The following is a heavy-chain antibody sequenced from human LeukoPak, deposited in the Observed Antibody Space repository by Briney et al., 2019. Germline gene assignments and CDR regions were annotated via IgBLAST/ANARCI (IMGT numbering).Heavy chain of an antibody. D-gene: IGHD3-22*01. CDR1: GFSFRTYW. CDR2: ITASGGGT. CDR3: AARPSDRTGYYYD. V-gene: IGHV3-23*01. Sequence: GGSLRLSCTASGFSFRTYWMHWVRHAPGKGLEWVSAITASGGGTYYADSVKGRFTISRDNSKNTLFLQMISLRADDTAIYYCAARPSDRTGYYYDWGQGTLVTVSS. J-gene: IGHJ4*02.